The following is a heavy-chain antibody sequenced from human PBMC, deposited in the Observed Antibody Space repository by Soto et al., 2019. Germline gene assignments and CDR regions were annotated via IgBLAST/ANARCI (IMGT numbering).Heavy chain of an antibody. Sequence: GGSLILSRAASGFTFSSYAMHWVRQAPGKGLDCVAVISYDGSNKYYADSVKGRFTISRDNSKNTLYLQMNSLRAEDTAVYYCTQNPDYWGQGTLVTVSS. CDR1: GFTFSSYA. V-gene: IGHV3-30-3*02. CDR3: TQNPDY. J-gene: IGHJ4*02. CDR2: ISYDGSNK.